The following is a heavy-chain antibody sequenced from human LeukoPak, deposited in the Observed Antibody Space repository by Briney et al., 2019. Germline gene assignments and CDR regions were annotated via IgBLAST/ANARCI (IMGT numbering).Heavy chain of an antibody. CDR1: VYTFPHYV. CDR3: ARSSGYYFSLYC. J-gene: IGHJ2*01. D-gene: IGHD3-22*01. V-gene: IGHV1-8*03. Sequence: ASVKVSFLPCVYTFPHYVINGLRPATPQGLAWMGWKQPNSVSPGYSQQFQGRVDITKNTSISTAYMGVSSLRSEDTAVDYCARSSGYYFSLYCWGRGNLVSVSS. CDR2: KQPNSVSP.